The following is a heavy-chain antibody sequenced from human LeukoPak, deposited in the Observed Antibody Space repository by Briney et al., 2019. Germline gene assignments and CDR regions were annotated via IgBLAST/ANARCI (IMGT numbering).Heavy chain of an antibody. V-gene: IGHV4-39*01. D-gene: IGHD3-16*02. CDR1: GGSISSSSYY. CDR3: ASYVWGSYRPGGY. Sequence: KPSETLSLTCTVPGGSISSSSYYWGWIRQPPGKGLEWIGSIYYSGSTYYNPSLKSRVTISVDTSKNQFSLKLSSVTAADTAVYYCASYVWGSYRPGGYWGQGTLVTVSS. J-gene: IGHJ4*02. CDR2: IYYSGST.